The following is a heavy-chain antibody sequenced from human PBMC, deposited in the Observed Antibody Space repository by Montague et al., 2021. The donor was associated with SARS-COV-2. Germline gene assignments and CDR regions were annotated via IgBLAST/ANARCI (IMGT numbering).Heavy chain of an antibody. D-gene: IGHD3-9*01. V-gene: IGHV2-70*11. CDR2: IDWDDDK. CDR3: ARTYYDILTGRDYGMDV. Sequence: PALMKPTQTLTLTCTFSGFSLSTSGMCVSWIRQPPGKALEWLARIDWDDDKYYSTPLKTRLTISKDTSKNQVVLTMTNMDPVDTATYYCARTYYDILTGRDYGMDVWGQGTTVTVSS. CDR1: GFSLSTSGMC. J-gene: IGHJ6*02.